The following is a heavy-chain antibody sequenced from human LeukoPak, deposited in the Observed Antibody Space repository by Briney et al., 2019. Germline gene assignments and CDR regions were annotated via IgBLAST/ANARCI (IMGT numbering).Heavy chain of an antibody. V-gene: IGHV3-74*01. CDR3: ARGGSGSGYHYYYYYMDV. D-gene: IGHD3-22*01. Sequence: GGSLRLSCAASGFTFNSFRMYWVRQVPGKGLLWVARINSDGIRTSHADSVQGRFTISRDNANNTLYLQMNSLRVEDTAVYYCARGGSGSGYHYYYYYMDVWGKGTTVTISS. CDR2: INSDGIRT. CDR1: GFTFNSFR. J-gene: IGHJ6*03.